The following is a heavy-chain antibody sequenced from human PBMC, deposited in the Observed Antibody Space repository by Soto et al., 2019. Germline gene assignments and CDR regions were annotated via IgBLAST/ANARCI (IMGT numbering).Heavy chain of an antibody. V-gene: IGHV3-23*01. J-gene: IGHJ5*02. CDR3: AKVPGEVYGVGQNWFDP. CDR1: GFTFSSYA. Sequence: GGSLRLSCAASGFTFSSYAMSWVRQAPGKGLEWVSGISGSGGSTYYADSVKGRFTISRDNSKNTLYLQMNSLRAEDTAVYYCAKVPGEVYGVGQNWFDPWGQGTLVTVSS. D-gene: IGHD3-3*01. CDR2: ISGSGGST.